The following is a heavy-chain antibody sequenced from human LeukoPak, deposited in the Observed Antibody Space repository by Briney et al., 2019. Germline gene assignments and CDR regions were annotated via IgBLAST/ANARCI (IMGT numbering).Heavy chain of an antibody. J-gene: IGHJ4*02. D-gene: IGHD6-13*01. CDR3: ASEDSSTFDY. V-gene: IGHV3-30-3*01. CDR2: ISYDGSNK. Sequence: GGSLRLSCAASGFTFSSYAMHWVRQAPGKGLEWVAVISYDGSNKYYADSVKGRFTISRDNSKNTLYLQMNSLRAEDTAVYYCASEDSSTFDYWGQGTLVTVSS. CDR1: GFTFSSYA.